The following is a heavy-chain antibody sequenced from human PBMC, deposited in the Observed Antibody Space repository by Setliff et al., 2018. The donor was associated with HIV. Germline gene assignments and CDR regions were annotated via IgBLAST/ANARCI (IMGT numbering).Heavy chain of an antibody. CDR3: AREWRGRYYYYMDV. CDR1: GVSSSSHY. D-gene: IGHD3-10*01. CDR2: SYYSGSA. V-gene: IGHV4-59*11. Sequence: SETLSLTCTVSGVSSSSHYWSWIRQPPGKGLEWIGYSYYSGSAYYNPSLKSRVTISLDTSKNQFSLKLTSMTAADTAVYYCAREWRGRYYYYMDVWGKGTTVTVSS. J-gene: IGHJ6*03.